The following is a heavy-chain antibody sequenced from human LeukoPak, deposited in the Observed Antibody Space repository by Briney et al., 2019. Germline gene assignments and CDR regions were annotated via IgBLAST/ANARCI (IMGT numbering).Heavy chain of an antibody. CDR1: GDSFRSGYY. CDR2: IYHSGST. D-gene: IGHD6-19*01. V-gene: IGHV4-38-2*01. J-gene: IGHJ4*02. CDR3: ARNSSGWFFDY. Sequence: SDTLSLTCDVSGDSFRSGYYWGWIRQPPGKGLEWIGSIYHSGSTTYNPSLKSRVTISADTSKNQFSLKVRSVTAADTAVYYCARNSSGWFFDYWGQGTLVTVSS.